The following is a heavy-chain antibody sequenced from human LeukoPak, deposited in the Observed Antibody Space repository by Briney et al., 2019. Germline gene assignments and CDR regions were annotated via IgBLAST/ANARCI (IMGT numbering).Heavy chain of an antibody. CDR2: TTISGNTV. D-gene: IGHD5-24*01. Sequence: GGSLRLSCAASGFSFTSFEMNCVRQAPGKGLEWIAYTTISGNTVKYADSVKGRFTISRDNAKNPVSLQMSSLTREDTPAYFCATIRLPPVKSFDPWGQGTLVTVSS. CDR3: ATIRLPPVKSFDP. J-gene: IGHJ5*02. CDR1: GFSFTSFE. V-gene: IGHV3-48*03.